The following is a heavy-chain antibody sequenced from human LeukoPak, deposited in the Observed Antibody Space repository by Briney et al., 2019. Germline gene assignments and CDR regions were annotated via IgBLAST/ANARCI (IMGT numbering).Heavy chain of an antibody. J-gene: IGHJ4*02. D-gene: IGHD5-12*01. V-gene: IGHV1-2*02. CDR3: ATTRRYSGYEIFDY. Sequence: ASVKVSCKTSGYTFTDYFMHWGRQAPGQGLEWMGWINCNTAGTNYAQKFQGRVTMTRDTSISTAYMELSRLRSDDTAVYYCATTRRYSGYEIFDYWGQGTLVTVSS. CDR1: GYTFTDYF. CDR2: INCNTAGT.